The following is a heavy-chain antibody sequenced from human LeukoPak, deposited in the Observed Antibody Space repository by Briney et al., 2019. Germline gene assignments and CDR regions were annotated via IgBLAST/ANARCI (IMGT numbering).Heavy chain of an antibody. D-gene: IGHD2-15*01. CDR1: GYTFTSYG. J-gene: IGHJ6*02. Sequence: ASVKVSCKASGYTFTSYGIRWVRQAPGQGLEWMGWISAYNGNTNYAQKLQGRVTMTTDTSTSTAYMERRSLRSDDTAVYYCAREADLGYCSGGSCYRRTFDYGMDVWGQGTTVTVSS. V-gene: IGHV1-18*01. CDR3: AREADLGYCSGGSCYRRTFDYGMDV. CDR2: ISAYNGNT.